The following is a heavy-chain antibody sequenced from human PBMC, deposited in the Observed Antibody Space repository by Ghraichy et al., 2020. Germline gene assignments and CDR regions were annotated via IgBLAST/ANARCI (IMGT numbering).Heavy chain of an antibody. CDR3: ARGRDHGFDI. CDR1: GDSVSNYNVA. CDR2: TYRMAS. V-gene: IGHV6-1*01. Sequence: SPTLSLTCAISGDSVSNYNVAWNWIRQSPSGGLEWLGRTYRMASQYAESVKSRMTISPDTSKNQFSLQLNSVTPDDTALYYFARGRDHGFDIWGQGTMVTVSP. J-gene: IGHJ3*02.